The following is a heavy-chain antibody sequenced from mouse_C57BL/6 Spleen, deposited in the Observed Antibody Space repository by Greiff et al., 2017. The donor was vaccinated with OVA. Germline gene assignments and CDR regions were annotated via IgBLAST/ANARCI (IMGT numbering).Heavy chain of an antibody. Sequence: EVNVVESGGGLVKPGGSLKLSCAASGFTFSDYGMHWVRQAPEKGLEWVAYISSGSSTIYYADTVKGRFTISSDNAKNTLFLQMTSLRSEDTAMYYCARPDYYGSSLLDYWGQGTTLTVSS. D-gene: IGHD1-1*01. J-gene: IGHJ2*01. V-gene: IGHV5-17*01. CDR1: GFTFSDYG. CDR3: ARPDYYGSSLLDY. CDR2: ISSGSSTI.